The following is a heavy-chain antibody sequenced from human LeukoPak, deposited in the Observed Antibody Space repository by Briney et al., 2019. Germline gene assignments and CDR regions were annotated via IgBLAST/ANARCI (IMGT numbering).Heavy chain of an antibody. CDR2: ISYDGNIK. J-gene: IGHJ3*02. CDR3: AKGGYYDLGAFDI. D-gene: IGHD1-26*01. Sequence: GGSLRLSCAASGFSFTSYNFHWVRQAPGKGLKWLGFISYDGNIKYEDSVKGRFTISRDNSKNSLYLQMNSLRAEDTALYYCAKGGYYDLGAFDIWGQGTMVTVSS. V-gene: IGHV3-30*18. CDR1: GFSFTSYN.